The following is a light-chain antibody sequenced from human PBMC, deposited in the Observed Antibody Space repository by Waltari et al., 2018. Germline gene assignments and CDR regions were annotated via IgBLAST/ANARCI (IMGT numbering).Light chain of an antibody. CDR2: KAS. CDR1: ESVKNN. J-gene: IGKJ4*01. CDR3: HQYNTLPLT. Sequence: DVQLIHSPSTLSASVGDRVTITCRASESVKNNLAWYQHQPGKAPKVLVHKASRLESGVASRFSGSGYGTEFTLTISSLEPDDFATYYCHQYNTLPLTFGGGTKVEIK. V-gene: IGKV1-5*03.